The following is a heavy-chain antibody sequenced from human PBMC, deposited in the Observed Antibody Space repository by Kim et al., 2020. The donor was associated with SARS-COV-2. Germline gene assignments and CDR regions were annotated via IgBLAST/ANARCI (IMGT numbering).Heavy chain of an antibody. J-gene: IGHJ5*02. CDR2: IYYSGST. CDR1: GGSISSYY. CDR3: ARVFPRSSSWYPVTGWFDP. D-gene: IGHD6-13*01. Sequence: SETLSLTCTVSGGSISSYYWSWIRQPPGKGLEWIGYIYYSGSTNYNPSLKSRVTISVDTSKNQFSLKLSSVTAADTAVYYCARVFPRSSSWYPVTGWFDPWGQGTLVTVSS. V-gene: IGHV4-59*01.